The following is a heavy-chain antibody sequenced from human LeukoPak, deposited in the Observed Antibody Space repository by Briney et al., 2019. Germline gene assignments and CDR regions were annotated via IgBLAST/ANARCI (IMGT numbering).Heavy chain of an antibody. D-gene: IGHD3-16*01. J-gene: IGHJ4*02. Sequence: SETLSLTCTVSGGSISSYYRSWIRQPPGKGLEWIGYIYYSGSTNYSPSLKSRVTISVDTSKNQFSLKLSSVTAADTAVYYCARDRPGGSSFDYWGQGTLVTVSS. CDR1: GGSISSYY. CDR3: ARDRPGGSSFDY. CDR2: IYYSGST. V-gene: IGHV4-59*01.